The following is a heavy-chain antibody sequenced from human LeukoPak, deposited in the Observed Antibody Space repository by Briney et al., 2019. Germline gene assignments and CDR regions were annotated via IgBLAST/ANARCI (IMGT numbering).Heavy chain of an antibody. Sequence: GGSLRLSCAPSGFIFSNYWMHWVRHAPGKGLEWVSRIKTDGSYTNHADSVKGRFTISRDNAKNTLYLQMNSLRAEDTAVYFCAREDDGFDNWGQGTLVTVSS. CDR2: IKTDGSYT. J-gene: IGHJ4*02. CDR1: GFIFSNYW. D-gene: IGHD1-1*01. V-gene: IGHV3-74*01. CDR3: AREDDGFDN.